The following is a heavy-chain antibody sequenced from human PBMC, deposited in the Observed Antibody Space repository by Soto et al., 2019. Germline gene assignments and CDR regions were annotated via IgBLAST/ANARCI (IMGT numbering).Heavy chain of an antibody. CDR2: ISGRGGST. D-gene: IGHD2-15*01. J-gene: IGHJ1*01. Sequence: EVQLLESGGGLVQPGGSLRLSCAASGFTFSSYAMSWVRQAPGKGLEWVSAISGRGGSTYYADSVKGRFTISRDNSKNTLYLQTNSLRAEDTAVYYCATAPLRLGDLLFLVGEYSQHWGQGTLVTVSS. V-gene: IGHV3-23*01. CDR1: GFTFSSYA. CDR3: ATAPLRLGDLLFLVGEYSQH.